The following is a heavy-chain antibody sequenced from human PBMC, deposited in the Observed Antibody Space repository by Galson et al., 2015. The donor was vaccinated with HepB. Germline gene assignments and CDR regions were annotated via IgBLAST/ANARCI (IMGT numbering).Heavy chain of an antibody. Sequence: SLRLSCAASGFTFSSYRMNWVRQAPGKGLEWVSTISSSGSYIYYADSVKGRFTISRDNAKNSLYLQMNSLRAEDTAVYYCARDGGTPYCSSTSCYPLDYWGQGTLVTVSS. CDR3: ARDGGTPYCSSTSCYPLDY. V-gene: IGHV3-21*01. CDR2: ISSSGSYI. D-gene: IGHD2-2*01. J-gene: IGHJ4*02. CDR1: GFTFSSYR.